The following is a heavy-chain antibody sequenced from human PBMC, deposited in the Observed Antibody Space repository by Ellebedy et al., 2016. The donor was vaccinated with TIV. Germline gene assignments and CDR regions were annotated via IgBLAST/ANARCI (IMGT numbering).Heavy chain of an antibody. J-gene: IGHJ6*02. D-gene: IGHD6-19*01. CDR1: GGSISSYY. CDR3: ARDHRGWYSSGMDV. CDR2: IYYSGST. Sequence: MPSETLSLTCTVSGGSISSYYWSWIRQPPGKGLEWIGYIYYSGSTNYNPSLKSRVTMSVDTTKNQFSLKLSPVTAADTAVYYCARDHRGWYSSGMDVWGQGTTVTVSS. V-gene: IGHV4-59*12.